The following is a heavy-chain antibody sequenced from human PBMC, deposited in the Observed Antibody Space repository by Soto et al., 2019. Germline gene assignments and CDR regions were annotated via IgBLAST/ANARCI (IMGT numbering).Heavy chain of an antibody. D-gene: IGHD3-16*01. CDR3: VSHREHGHASAPYP. J-gene: IGHJ5*02. CDR1: GFAFSSYG. V-gene: IGHV3-30*03. CDR2: ISYDGSLQ. Sequence: QAQLVESGRGVVQPGRSLRLSCAASGFAFSSYGMHWVRQAPGTGLEWVAVISYDGSLQHYADSVKGRFTISRDNSKNMVLLKTSSSRAGDTAVFYCVSHREHGHASAPYPGGQEPLF.